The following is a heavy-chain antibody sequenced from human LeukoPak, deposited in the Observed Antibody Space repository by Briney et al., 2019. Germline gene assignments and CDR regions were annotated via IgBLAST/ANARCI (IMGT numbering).Heavy chain of an antibody. CDR3: ARDYYDSSGYDYYYGMDV. D-gene: IGHD3-22*01. V-gene: IGHV3-21*01. J-gene: IGHJ6*02. CDR1: GFTFSSYS. CDR2: ISSSSSYI. Sequence: PGGSLRLSCAASGFTFSSYSMNWVRQAPGKGLEWVSSISSSSSYIYYADSVKGRFTISRDSAKNSLYLQMNSLRAEDTAVYYCARDYYDSSGYDYYYGMDVWGQGTTVTVSS.